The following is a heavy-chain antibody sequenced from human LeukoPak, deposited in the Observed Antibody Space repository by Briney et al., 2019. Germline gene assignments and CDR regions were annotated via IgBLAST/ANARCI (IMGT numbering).Heavy chain of an antibody. CDR3: ARLSGWPAYYMDV. D-gene: IGHD6-19*01. Sequence: SETLSLTCTVSGGSISSYYWSWIRQPPGTGLEWIGYIYYSGSTNYNPSLKSRVTISVDTSKNQFSLKLSSVTAADTAVYYCARLSGWPAYYMDVWGNGTTVTVSS. J-gene: IGHJ6*03. CDR2: IYYSGST. V-gene: IGHV4-59*08. CDR1: GGSISSYY.